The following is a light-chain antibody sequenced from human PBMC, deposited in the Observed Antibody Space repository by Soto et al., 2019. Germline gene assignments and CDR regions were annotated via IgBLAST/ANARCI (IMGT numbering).Light chain of an antibody. CDR2: WAS. Sequence: DIVITPSPNSLAVSLGERATINCKSSQSVLYSSNNKNYLAWYQQKPGQPPKLLIYWASTRESGVPDRFSGSGSGTDFTLTISSLQAEDVAVYYCQQYYSTPLTFGGGTKVDIK. CDR3: QQYYSTPLT. CDR1: QSVLYSSNNKNY. V-gene: IGKV4-1*01. J-gene: IGKJ4*01.